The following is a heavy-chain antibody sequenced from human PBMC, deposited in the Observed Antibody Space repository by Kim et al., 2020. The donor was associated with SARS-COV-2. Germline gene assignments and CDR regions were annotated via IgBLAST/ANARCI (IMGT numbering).Heavy chain of an antibody. Sequence: GGSLRLSCSASGFTFSSYAMHWVRQAPGKGLEYVSAISSNGGSTYYADSVKGRFTISRDNSKNTLYLQMSSLRAEDTAVYYCVKDRPYYYGSGRKFYYYYGMDVWGQGTTVTVSS. V-gene: IGHV3-64D*09. D-gene: IGHD3-10*01. CDR1: GFTFSSYA. CDR2: ISSNGGST. CDR3: VKDRPYYYGSGRKFYYYYGMDV. J-gene: IGHJ6*02.